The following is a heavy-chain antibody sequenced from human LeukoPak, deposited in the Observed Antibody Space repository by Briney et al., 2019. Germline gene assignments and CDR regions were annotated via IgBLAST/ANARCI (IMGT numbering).Heavy chain of an antibody. V-gene: IGHV3-23*01. Sequence: GGSLRLSCAASGFTFSSYAMNWVRQAPGKGLEWVSAISGSGGTTYYADSVKGRFTISRDNSKNTLYLQMNSLRAEDTAVYYCARDPIWFGELSGAFDIWGQGTMVTVSS. J-gene: IGHJ3*02. D-gene: IGHD3-10*01. CDR2: ISGSGGTT. CDR1: GFTFSSYA. CDR3: ARDPIWFGELSGAFDI.